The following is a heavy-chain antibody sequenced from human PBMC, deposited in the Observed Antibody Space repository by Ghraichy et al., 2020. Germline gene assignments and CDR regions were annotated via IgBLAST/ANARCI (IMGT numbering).Heavy chain of an antibody. CDR3: ANTLGYSYSYFDY. CDR1: GFTFSSYA. J-gene: IGHJ4*02. Sequence: GGSLRLSCAASGFTFSSYAMSWVRQAPGKGLEWVSAISGSGGSTYYADSVKGRFTISRDNSKNTLYLQMNSLRAEDTAVYYCANTLGYSYSYFDYWGQGTLVTVSS. D-gene: IGHD5-18*01. V-gene: IGHV3-23*01. CDR2: ISGSGGST.